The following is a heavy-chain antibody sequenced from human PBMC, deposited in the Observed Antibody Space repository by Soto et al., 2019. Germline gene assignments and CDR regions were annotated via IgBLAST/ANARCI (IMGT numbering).Heavy chain of an antibody. Sequence: SGGSVSSGSYYWSWIRQPPGKGLEWIGYIYYSGSTNYNPSLKSRVTISVDTSKNQFSLKLSSVTAADTAVYYCARALAVAGSVWFDPWGQGTLVTVSS. CDR1: GGSVSSGSYY. CDR2: IYYSGST. D-gene: IGHD6-19*01. CDR3: ARALAVAGSVWFDP. V-gene: IGHV4-61*01. J-gene: IGHJ5*02.